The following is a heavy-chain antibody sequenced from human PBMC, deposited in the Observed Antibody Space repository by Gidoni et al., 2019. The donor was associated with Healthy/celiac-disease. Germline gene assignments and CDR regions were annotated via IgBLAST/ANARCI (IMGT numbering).Heavy chain of an antibody. CDR2: IFPGDSDT. V-gene: IGHV5-51*03. J-gene: IGHJ4*02. D-gene: IGHD2-21*02. CDR1: GYSFTSYW. Sequence: EVQLVQPVPEVQKPGASLKIPCKGSGYSFTSYWIGWFRQMPGKGLAWMGIIFPGDSDTRYSPSFQGQVTISADKSISTAYLQWSSLKASDTAMYYCARIPGGNSGITSPSFDYWGQGTLVTVSS. CDR3: ARIPGGNSGITSPSFDY.